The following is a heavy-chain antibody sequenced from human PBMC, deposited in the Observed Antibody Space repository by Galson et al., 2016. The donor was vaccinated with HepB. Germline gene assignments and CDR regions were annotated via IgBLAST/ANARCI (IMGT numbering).Heavy chain of an antibody. CDR3: ARDSLRNWNVDDLTHV. CDR2: IYHSGDT. V-gene: IGHV4-4*02. J-gene: IGHJ6*02. Sequence: ETLSLTCAVSGGSISSDNWWSWVRQAPGKGLEWIGEIYHSGDTKYNPSLKSRITMSVDTSNNHFSLNLNSVTAADTAVYYCARDSLRNWNVDDLTHVWGQGTTVTVSS. D-gene: IGHD1-1*01. CDR1: GGSISSDNW.